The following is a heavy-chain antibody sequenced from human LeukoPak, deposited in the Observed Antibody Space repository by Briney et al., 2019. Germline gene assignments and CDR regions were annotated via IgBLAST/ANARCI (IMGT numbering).Heavy chain of an antibody. J-gene: IGHJ4*02. CDR1: GGSFSGYY. CDR3: ARGGIQLWATDFDY. Sequence: SGTLSLTCAVYGGSFSGYYWSWIRQPPGKGLEWIGEINHSGSTNYNPSLKSRVTISVDTSKNQLSLKLSSVTAADTAVYYCARGGIQLWATDFDYWGQGTLVTVSS. D-gene: IGHD5-18*01. CDR2: INHSGST. V-gene: IGHV4-34*01.